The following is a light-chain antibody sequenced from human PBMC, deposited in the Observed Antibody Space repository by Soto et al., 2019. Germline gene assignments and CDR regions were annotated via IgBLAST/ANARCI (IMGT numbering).Light chain of an antibody. J-gene: IGKJ3*01. CDR1: QSVSSY. Sequence: EIVLTQSPATLSLSPGERATLSCRASQSVSSYLAWYQQKPGQAPRLLIYDASNRATGIPARFSGSRSGTDFTLTISSLEPEDFAVYYCQQRSNWPSLFTFGPGTKVDIK. V-gene: IGKV3-11*01. CDR3: QQRSNWPSLFT. CDR2: DAS.